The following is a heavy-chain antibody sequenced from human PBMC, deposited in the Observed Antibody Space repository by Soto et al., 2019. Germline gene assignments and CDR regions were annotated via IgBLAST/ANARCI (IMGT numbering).Heavy chain of an antibody. Sequence: GGSLRLSCVASGSTFSSYWMHWVRQAPGKWLLWVSGISAVGSDTRYADSVKGRFTISRDNAKNTLYLQMNSLRAEDTAVYYCARDFLTRLIWGQGTMVTVS. CDR2: ISAVGSDT. D-gene: IGHD3-9*01. J-gene: IGHJ3*01. CDR1: GSTFSSYW. CDR3: ARDFLTRLI. V-gene: IGHV3-74*01.